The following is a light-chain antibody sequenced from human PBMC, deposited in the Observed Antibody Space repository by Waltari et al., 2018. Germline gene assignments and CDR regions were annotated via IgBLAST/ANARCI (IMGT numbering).Light chain of an antibody. J-gene: IGKJ5*01. Sequence: DIQMTQSPSSLSASVGDRVTITCQASQDITNYLNWYQQKPGKAPKLLIYDASNLETGVPSRFSGSGSGTDFTFTISSLQPEDIATYYCQQGSTIPITFGQGTRLEI. CDR1: QDITNY. CDR2: DAS. V-gene: IGKV1-33*01. CDR3: QQGSTIPIT.